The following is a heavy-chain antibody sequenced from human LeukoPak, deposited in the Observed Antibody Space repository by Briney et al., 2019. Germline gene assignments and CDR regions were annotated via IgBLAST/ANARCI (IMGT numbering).Heavy chain of an antibody. D-gene: IGHD2-15*01. CDR3: ARSWRFCSGDSCYPIDY. Sequence: SVKVSCKASGGTFSSYAISWVRQAPGQGLEWMGGIIPIFGTANYAQKFQGRVTITADESTSTAYMELSSLRSEDTAVYYCARSWRFCSGDSCYPIDYWGQGTLVTVSS. V-gene: IGHV1-69*13. CDR2: IIPIFGTA. CDR1: GGTFSSYA. J-gene: IGHJ4*02.